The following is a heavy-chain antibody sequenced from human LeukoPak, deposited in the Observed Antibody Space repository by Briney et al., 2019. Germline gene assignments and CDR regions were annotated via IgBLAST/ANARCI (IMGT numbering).Heavy chain of an antibody. CDR1: GYTFTSYY. CDR2: INPSGGST. D-gene: IGHD3-10*01. CDR3: ARGPRITLVRGGQWYYYTDV. J-gene: IGHJ6*03. Sequence: ASVKVSCKASGYTFTSYYIHWVRQAPGQGLEWMGLINPSGGSTNYAQKFQGRVTMTRDTSTSTVYMELSSLRSEDTAVYYCARGPRITLVRGGQWYYYTDVWGKGTTVTISS. V-gene: IGHV1-46*01.